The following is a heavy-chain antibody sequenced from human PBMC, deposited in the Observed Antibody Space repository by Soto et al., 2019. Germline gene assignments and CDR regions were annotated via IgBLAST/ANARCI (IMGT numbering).Heavy chain of an antibody. J-gene: IGHJ4*02. Sequence: GGSLRLSCAASGFTFSDNYMSWIRQAPGKGLEWVSYISSSGSIIYYADSVKGRFTISRDNAKNSLYLQMNSLRAEDTAVYYCARDLGYYESDGYFDYWGQGARVTVSS. CDR1: GFTFSDNY. CDR3: ARDLGYYESDGYFDY. V-gene: IGHV3-11*01. CDR2: ISSSGSII. D-gene: IGHD3-22*01.